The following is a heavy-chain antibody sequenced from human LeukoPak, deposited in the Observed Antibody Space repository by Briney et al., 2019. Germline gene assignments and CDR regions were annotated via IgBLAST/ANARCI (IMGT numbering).Heavy chain of an antibody. Sequence: PSETLSLTCTVSGGSISSSSYYWGWIRQPPGKGLEWIGSIYYSGSTYYNPSLKSRVTISVDTSKNQFSLKLSSVTAADTAVYYCARDSSGWYLETYYYYMDVWGKGTTVTVSS. CDR2: IYYSGST. V-gene: IGHV4-39*07. CDR3: ARDSSGWYLETYYYYMDV. CDR1: GGSISSSSYY. D-gene: IGHD6-19*01. J-gene: IGHJ6*03.